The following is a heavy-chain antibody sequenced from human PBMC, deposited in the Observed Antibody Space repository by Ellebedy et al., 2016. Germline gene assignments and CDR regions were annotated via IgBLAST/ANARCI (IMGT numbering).Heavy chain of an antibody. CDR2: IYDNGTT. CDR3: ARDTPELPYYYYYYMGV. J-gene: IGHJ6*03. V-gene: IGHV4-59*01. Sequence: GSLRLXXTVSGGSFSSYYWSWIRQPPGKGLEWIGYIYDNGTTNYNPSLKSRVTISVDTSKNQFSLKLTSVTAADTAVYYCARDTPELPYYYYYYMGVWGKGTTVTVSS. CDR1: GGSFSSYY. D-gene: IGHD1-7*01.